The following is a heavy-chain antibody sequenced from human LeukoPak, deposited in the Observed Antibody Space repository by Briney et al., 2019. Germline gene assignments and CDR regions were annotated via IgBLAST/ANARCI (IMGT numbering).Heavy chain of an antibody. J-gene: IGHJ4*02. D-gene: IGHD3-22*01. Sequence: SETLSLTCTVSGASINNYYWSWIRQPPGKGLEWIGFGHYTGSSNYNPSLKSRVTTSVDTSKSQFSLKLISVTAADTAVYYCARHDNRGYYSLHYWGQGALVTVSS. CDR1: GASINNYY. V-gene: IGHV4-59*08. CDR3: ARHDNRGYYSLHY. CDR2: GHYTGSS.